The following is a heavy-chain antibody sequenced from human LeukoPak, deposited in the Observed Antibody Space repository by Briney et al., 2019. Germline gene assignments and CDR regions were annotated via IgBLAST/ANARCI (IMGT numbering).Heavy chain of an antibody. CDR2: ISRNGGST. Sequence: GGSLRLSCAASGFTFSSYAMHWVRQAPGKGLEYVSAISRNGGSTYYANSVKGRFTISRDNSKNTLYLQMGSLRAEDMAVYYCAREVEGMDVWGQGTTVTVSS. V-gene: IGHV3-64*01. CDR3: AREVEGMDV. J-gene: IGHJ6*02. D-gene: IGHD2-15*01. CDR1: GFTFSSYA.